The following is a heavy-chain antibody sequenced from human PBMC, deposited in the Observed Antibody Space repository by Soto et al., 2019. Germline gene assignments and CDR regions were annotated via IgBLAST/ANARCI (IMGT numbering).Heavy chain of an antibody. D-gene: IGHD2-15*01. J-gene: IGHJ6*01. CDR2: INPNSGGT. Sequence: LGKGDCKGAVYTFSVDHMHCGLHTHEQGLEWMGWINPNSGGTNYAQKFQGWVTMTRDTSISTAYMELSRLRSDDTAVYYCAREFFIFNAEDIIRGYYSG. CDR3: AREFFIFNAEDIIRGYYSG. CDR1: VYTFSVDH. V-gene: IGHV1-2*04.